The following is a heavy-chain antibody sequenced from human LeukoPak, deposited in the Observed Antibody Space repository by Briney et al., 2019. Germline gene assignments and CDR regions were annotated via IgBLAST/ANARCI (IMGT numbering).Heavy chain of an antibody. CDR1: GFTFSCLR. Sequence: GGSLRLSCAACGFTFSCLRMSGVRQAPGKGLEWVANIKQDGSEKYYVDSVKGRFTIPRDNAKNTLYLQMNSLRAEDTAVYYSPRHHGYCSRTSCYYYYYGMDVWGQGTTVTVSS. CDR2: IKQDGSEK. V-gene: IGHV3-7*02. CDR3: PRHHGYCSRTSCYYYYYGMDV. J-gene: IGHJ6*02. D-gene: IGHD2-2*03.